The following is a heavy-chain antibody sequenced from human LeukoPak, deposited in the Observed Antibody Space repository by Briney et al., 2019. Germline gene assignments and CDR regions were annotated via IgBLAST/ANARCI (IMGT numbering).Heavy chain of an antibody. CDR2: ISRNGVAT. J-gene: IGHJ4*02. CDR3: ARDLKAAYYDSSGYHPGYYFDY. Sequence: GGSLRLSCAASGLTFADYTMHWVRQAPGKGLEWVSLISRNGVATKYADSVRGRFTISRDNSKNSLYLQMNSPRAEDTAVYYCARDLKAAYYDSSGYHPGYYFDYWGQGTLVTVSS. CDR1: GLTFADYT. D-gene: IGHD3-22*01. V-gene: IGHV3-43*01.